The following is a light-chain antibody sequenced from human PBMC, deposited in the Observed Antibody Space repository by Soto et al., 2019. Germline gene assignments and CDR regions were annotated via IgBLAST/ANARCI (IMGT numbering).Light chain of an antibody. Sequence: EIVLTQSPATLSLSPGERATLSCRASQSVGSYLAWYQQKPGQAPRLLIYDASNRATGIPARFSGSASGTDFTLTISSLEPEDFAVYYCQQRSDRPPTFGGGTKVEIK. J-gene: IGKJ4*01. CDR2: DAS. V-gene: IGKV3-11*01. CDR1: QSVGSY. CDR3: QQRSDRPPT.